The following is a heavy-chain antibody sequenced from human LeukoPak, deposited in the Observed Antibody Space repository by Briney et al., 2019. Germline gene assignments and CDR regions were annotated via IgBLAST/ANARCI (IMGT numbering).Heavy chain of an antibody. V-gene: IGHV3-30*01. J-gene: IGHJ6*02. CDR2: SNK. D-gene: IGHD4-17*01. CDR3: ARPTVTTSGPYYYYYGMDV. Sequence: SNKYYADSVKGRFTISRDNSKNTLYLQMNSLRAEDTAVYYCARPTVTTSGPYYYYYGMDVWGQGTTVTVSS.